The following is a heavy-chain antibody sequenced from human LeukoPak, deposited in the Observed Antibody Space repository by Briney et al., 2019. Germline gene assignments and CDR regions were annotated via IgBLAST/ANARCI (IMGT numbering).Heavy chain of an antibody. V-gene: IGHV3-43*01. Sequence: PGGSLIITCSASGFAFEQSTMHWVRQAPGKGLEWVSVINWDGRLIHYADSVKGRLTISRDNSKNSLYLQLSSLTSDHTALYFCAAGDEDSPLTSYHWGQGTLVTVSS. J-gene: IGHJ4*02. D-gene: IGHD3-16*02. CDR3: AAGDEDSPLTSYH. CDR2: INWDGRLI. CDR1: GFAFEQST.